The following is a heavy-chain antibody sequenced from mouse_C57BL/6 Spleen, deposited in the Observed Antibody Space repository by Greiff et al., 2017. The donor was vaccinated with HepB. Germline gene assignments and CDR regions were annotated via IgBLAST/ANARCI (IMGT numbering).Heavy chain of an antibody. CDR2: IYPGSGST. Sequence: QVQLQQPGAELVKPGASVKMSCKASGYTFTSYWITWVKQRPGQGLEWIGDIYPGSGSTNYNEKFKSKATMTVDTASSTAYMQLSSLTSEDSAVYYCARERVGRLFAYWGKGTLVTVSA. CDR3: ARERVGRLFAY. D-gene: IGHD3-3*01. V-gene: IGHV1-55*01. J-gene: IGHJ3*01. CDR1: GYTFTSYW.